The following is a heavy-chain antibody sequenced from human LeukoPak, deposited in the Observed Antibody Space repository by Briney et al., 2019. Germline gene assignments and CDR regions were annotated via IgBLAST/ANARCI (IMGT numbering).Heavy chain of an antibody. CDR3: ARWGHYGSGSYYNNDY. CDR1: SGSISSYY. Sequence: SETLSLTCTVSSGSISSYYWSWIRQPPGKGLEWIGYIYYTGSTNYNPSLKSRVTISVDTSKNQFSLKLSSVTAADTAVYYCARWGHYGSGSYYNNDYWGQGTLVTVSS. CDR2: IYYTGST. J-gene: IGHJ4*02. D-gene: IGHD3-10*01. V-gene: IGHV4-59*12.